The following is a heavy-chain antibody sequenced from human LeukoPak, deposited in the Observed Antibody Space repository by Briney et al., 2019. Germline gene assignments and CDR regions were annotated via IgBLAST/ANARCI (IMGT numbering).Heavy chain of an antibody. Sequence: SETLSLTCTVSGGSISSYYWSWIRQPAGKGLEWIGRIYTSGSTNYNPSLKSRVTMSVDTSKNQFSLKLSSVTAADTAVYYCARDATTRYCSSTSCYAFDYWGQGTLVTVSS. J-gene: IGHJ4*02. CDR1: GGSISSYY. D-gene: IGHD2-2*01. CDR3: ARDATTRYCSSTSCYAFDY. V-gene: IGHV4-4*07. CDR2: IYTSGST.